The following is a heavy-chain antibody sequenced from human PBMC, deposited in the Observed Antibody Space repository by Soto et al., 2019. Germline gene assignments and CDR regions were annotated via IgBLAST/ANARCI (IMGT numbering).Heavy chain of an antibody. CDR1: GYTFTGYY. J-gene: IGHJ4*02. CDR3: ASEVVGYSFMEGYFDY. Sequence: GASVKVSCKASGYTFTGYYMHWVRQAPGQGLEWMGWINPNSGGTNYAQKFQGRVTMTRDTSISTAYMELSRLRSDDTAVYYCASEVVGYSFMEGYFDYWGQGTLVTVSS. V-gene: IGHV1-2*02. CDR2: INPNSGGT. D-gene: IGHD5-18*01.